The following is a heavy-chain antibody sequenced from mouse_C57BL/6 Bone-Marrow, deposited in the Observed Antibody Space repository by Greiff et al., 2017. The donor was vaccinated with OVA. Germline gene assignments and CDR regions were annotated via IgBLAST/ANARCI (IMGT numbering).Heavy chain of an antibody. V-gene: IGHV5-17*03. D-gene: IGHD1-1*01. CDR1: GFTFSDYG. CDR3: ARVVSPYYYGSYWYFDV. Sequence: EVKLMESGGGLVKPGGSLKLSCAASGFTFSDYGMHWVRQAPEKGLEWVAYISSGSSTIYYADTVKGRFTISRDNAKNTLFLQMSRLKSEDTAMYYCARVVSPYYYGSYWYFDVWGTGTTVTVSS. CDR2: ISSGSSTI. J-gene: IGHJ1*03.